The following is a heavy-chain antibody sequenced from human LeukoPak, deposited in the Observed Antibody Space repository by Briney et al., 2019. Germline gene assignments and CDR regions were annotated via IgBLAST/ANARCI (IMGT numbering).Heavy chain of an antibody. Sequence: SETLSLTCTVSGGSIISYYWSWIRKPPGKGLECIGYIYYSGSTYYNPSLKSRVTISVDTSKNQFSLKLSSVTAADTAVYYCARGGLLWFGEYSNWFDPWGQGTLVTVSS. CDR3: ARGGLLWFGEYSNWFDP. D-gene: IGHD3-10*01. CDR2: IYYSGST. CDR1: GGSIISYY. J-gene: IGHJ5*02. V-gene: IGHV4-59*04.